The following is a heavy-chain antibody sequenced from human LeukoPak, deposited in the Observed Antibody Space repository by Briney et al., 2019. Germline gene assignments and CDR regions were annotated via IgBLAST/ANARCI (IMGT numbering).Heavy chain of an antibody. CDR3: ARGRWGPFDY. J-gene: IGHJ4*02. Sequence: GSLRLSCAASGFTFSSYAMSWVRQAPGKGLEWIGEINHSGSTNHNPSLKSRVTISVDTSKNQFSLKLSSVTAADTAVYYCARGRWGPFDYWGQGTLVTVSS. CDR2: INHSGST. D-gene: IGHD3-16*01. CDR1: GFTFSSYA. V-gene: IGHV4-34*01.